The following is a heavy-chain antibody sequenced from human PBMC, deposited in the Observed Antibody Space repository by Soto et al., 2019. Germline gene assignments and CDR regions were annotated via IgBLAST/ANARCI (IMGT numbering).Heavy chain of an antibody. CDR2: INPDSGGT. CDR3: VRGYCTADSCYTNPPE. CDR1: GYTFTDYY. J-gene: IGHJ4*02. Sequence: ASVKVSCKASGYTFTDYYIHWVRQAPGQGLEWMGWINPDSGGTDSAQKFRGRVTMTRDTSISTAYMELSSLTPDDTAVFYCVRGYCTADSCYTNPPEWGQGTLVTVSS. D-gene: IGHD2-8*02. V-gene: IGHV1-2*02.